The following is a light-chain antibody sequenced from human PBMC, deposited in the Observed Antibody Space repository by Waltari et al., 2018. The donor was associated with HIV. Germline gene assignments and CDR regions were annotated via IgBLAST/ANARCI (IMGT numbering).Light chain of an antibody. CDR3: CSYAGSRIHVI. CDR2: EVT. CDR1: FSDGGSYSL. J-gene: IGLJ2*01. V-gene: IGLV2-23*02. Sequence: QSALTQPAYVSGSPGQSITISCTGTFSDGGSYSLVSCYQQHPGEAPKLMIYEVTKRPSGISSRFSGSKSGNTASLTISGLQAEDEANYYCCSYAGSRIHVIFGGGTKLTVL.